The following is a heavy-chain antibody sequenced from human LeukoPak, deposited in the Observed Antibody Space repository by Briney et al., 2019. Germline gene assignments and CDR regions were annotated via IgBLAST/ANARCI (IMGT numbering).Heavy chain of an antibody. J-gene: IGHJ4*02. D-gene: IGHD3-10*01. Sequence: GGCLRLSCSASAFTFSSYSMHWVRQAPCKGLEWVAVIWYDGSNKYYADSVKGRFTISRDNSKNTLYLQMNSLRAEDTAVYYCARGPSGGYWGQGTLVTVSS. CDR1: AFTFSSYS. CDR2: IWYDGSNK. CDR3: ARGPSGGY. V-gene: IGHV3-33*01.